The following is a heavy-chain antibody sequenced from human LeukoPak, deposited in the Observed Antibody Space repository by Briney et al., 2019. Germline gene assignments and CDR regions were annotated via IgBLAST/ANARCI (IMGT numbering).Heavy chain of an antibody. CDR1: GGSISSYY. V-gene: IGHV4-59*01. J-gene: IGHJ4*02. D-gene: IGHD3-9*01. CDR3: VRGYLTGYDFDY. Sequence: KPSETLSLTCTVSGGSISSYYWSWIRQPPGKGLEWIGYIYYSGSTNYNPSLKSRVTISVDTSKNQFSLKLSSVTAADTAVYYCVRGYLTGYDFDYWGQGTLVTVSS. CDR2: IYYSGST.